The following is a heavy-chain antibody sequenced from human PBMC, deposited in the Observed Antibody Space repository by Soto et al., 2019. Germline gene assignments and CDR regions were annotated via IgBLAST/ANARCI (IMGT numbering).Heavy chain of an antibody. CDR1: GGTFSSYA. V-gene: IGHV1-69*06. J-gene: IGHJ6*02. Sequence: SVKVSCKASGGTFSSYAISWVRQAPGQGLEWMGGIIPIFGTANYAQKFQGRVTITADKSTSTAYMELSSLRSEDTAVYYCASYSFYGEGTYYYCMDAWGQVPTVTAP. CDR2: IIPIFGTA. CDR3: ASYSFYGEGTYYYCMDA. D-gene: IGHD4-4*01.